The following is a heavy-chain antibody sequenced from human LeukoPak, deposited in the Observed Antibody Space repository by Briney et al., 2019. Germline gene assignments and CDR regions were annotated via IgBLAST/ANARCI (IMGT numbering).Heavy chain of an antibody. D-gene: IGHD6-19*01. V-gene: IGHV3-7*01. J-gene: IGHJ6*02. CDR1: GFTFSSYW. Sequence: PGGSLRLSCAASGFTFSSYWMSWVRQAPGKGLEWVAHIKQDGSEKYYVDSVKGRFTISRDNAKNSLYLQMNSLRAEDTAVYYCARGSYRAVAGYYYGMDVWGQGTTVTVSS. CDR3: ARGSYRAVAGYYYGMDV. CDR2: IKQDGSEK.